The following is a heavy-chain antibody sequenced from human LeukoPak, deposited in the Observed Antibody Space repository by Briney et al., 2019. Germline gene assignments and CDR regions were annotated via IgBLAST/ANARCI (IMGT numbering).Heavy chain of an antibody. CDR3: ARQVVPACFDP. CDR2: ISAYNGNT. Sequence: ASVKVSCKASGYTFTSYGISWVRQAPGQGLEWMGWISAYNGNTNYAQKFQGRVTITADKSTSTAYMELSSLRSEDTAVYYCARQVVPACFDPWGQGTLVTVSS. CDR1: GYTFTSYG. V-gene: IGHV1-18*01. D-gene: IGHD2-2*01. J-gene: IGHJ5*02.